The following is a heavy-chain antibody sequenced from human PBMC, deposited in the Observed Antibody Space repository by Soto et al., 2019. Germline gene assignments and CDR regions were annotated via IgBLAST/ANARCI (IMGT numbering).Heavy chain of an antibody. J-gene: IGHJ6*01. V-gene: IGHV3-30*18. Sequence: QVQLVESGGGVVQPGRSLRLSCAASGFTFSSYGMHWVRQAPGKGLEWVAVISYDGSNKYYADSVKGRFTISRDNSKNTLYLQMNSLRAEDTAVYYCAKESGPTDYYYYYYGMDVW. CDR2: ISYDGSNK. CDR1: GFTFSSYG. D-gene: IGHD3-3*01. CDR3: AKESGPTDYYYYYYGMDV.